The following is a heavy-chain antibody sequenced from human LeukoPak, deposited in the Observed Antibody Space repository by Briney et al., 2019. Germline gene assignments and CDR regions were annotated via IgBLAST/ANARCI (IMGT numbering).Heavy chain of an antibody. CDR3: ATDYYYDSSGSYYTVDY. J-gene: IGHJ4*02. CDR2: FDPEDGET. V-gene: IGHV1-24*01. D-gene: IGHD3-22*01. CDR1: SYTFTNYA. Sequence: ASVKVSCKASSYTFTNYAFTWVRQAPGKGLEWMGGFDPEDGETFYAQKFQGRVTMTEDTSTDTAYMELSSLRSEDTAVYYCATDYYYDSSGSYYTVDYWGQGTLVTVSS.